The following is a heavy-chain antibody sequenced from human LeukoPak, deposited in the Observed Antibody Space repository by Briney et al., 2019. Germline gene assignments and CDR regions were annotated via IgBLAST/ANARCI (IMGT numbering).Heavy chain of an antibody. Sequence: SETLSLTCAVSGGSISSNSYYWGWIRQPPGKGLEWIGSIYYSGSTYYNPSLKSRVTISVDTSKNQFSLKLSSVTAADTAVYYCARESIQMTAPRIGSYYYYYYMDVWGKGTTVTISS. CDR1: GGSISSNSYY. D-gene: IGHD2-21*02. CDR3: ARESIQMTAPRIGSYYYYYYMDV. V-gene: IGHV4-39*07. CDR2: IYYSGST. J-gene: IGHJ6*03.